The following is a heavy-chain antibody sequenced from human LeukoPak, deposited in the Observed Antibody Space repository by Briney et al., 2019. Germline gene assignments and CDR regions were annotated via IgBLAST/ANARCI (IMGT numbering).Heavy chain of an antibody. J-gene: IGHJ5*02. V-gene: IGHV4-39*01. CDR3: ARRSGFLPFDP. D-gene: IGHD3-22*01. Sequence: SETLSLTCTVSGGSISSSSYFWGWIRQPPGKGLEWIGTIHYSGSTYYNPSLKRRVTISVYTSKIQFSLMLTSVTAADTAVFYCARRSGFLPFDPWGQGTLVGVSS. CDR1: GGSISSSSYF. CDR2: IHYSGST.